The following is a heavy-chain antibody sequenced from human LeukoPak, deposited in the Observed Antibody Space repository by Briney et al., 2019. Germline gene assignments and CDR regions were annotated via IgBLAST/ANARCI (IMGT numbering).Heavy chain of an antibody. J-gene: IGHJ3*02. CDR2: INHSGST. CDR3: ARGVAYYDSGGSPVDI. D-gene: IGHD3-22*01. V-gene: IGHV4-34*01. CDR1: GGSFSGYY. Sequence: SETLSLTCAVYGGSFSGYYWSWIRQPPGKGLEWIGEINHSGSTNYNPSLKSRVTISVDTSKNQFSLKLSSVTAADTAVYYCARGVAYYDSGGSPVDIWGQGTMVTVSS.